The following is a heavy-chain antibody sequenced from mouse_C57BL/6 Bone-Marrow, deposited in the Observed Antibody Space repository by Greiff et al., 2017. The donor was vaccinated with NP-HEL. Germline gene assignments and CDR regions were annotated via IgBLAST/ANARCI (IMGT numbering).Heavy chain of an antibody. J-gene: IGHJ3*01. CDR1: GYTFTSYW. Sequence: VQLQQSGAELVKPGASVKLSCKASGYTFTSYWMHWVKQRPGQGLEWIGMIHPNSGSTNYNEKFKSKATLTVDKSSSTAYMQLSSLTSEDSAVYYCARDDYDSFAYWGQGTLVTVSA. V-gene: IGHV1-64*01. CDR2: IHPNSGST. CDR3: ARDDYDSFAY. D-gene: IGHD2-4*01.